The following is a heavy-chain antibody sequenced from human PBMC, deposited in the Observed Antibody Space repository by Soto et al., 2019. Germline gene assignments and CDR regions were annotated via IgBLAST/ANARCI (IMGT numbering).Heavy chain of an antibody. V-gene: IGHV5-51*01. CDR3: ARDYGGNSFPFDY. J-gene: IGHJ4*02. D-gene: IGHD4-17*01. Sequence: GESLKISCKGSGYSFTSYWIGWVRQMPGKGLEYIGIVYPGDSDTRYSPSFQGRVTISADKSFSTAYLHWSRLEASDTAIYYCARDYGGNSFPFDYWGQGTLVTVSS. CDR2: VYPGDSDT. CDR1: GYSFTSYW.